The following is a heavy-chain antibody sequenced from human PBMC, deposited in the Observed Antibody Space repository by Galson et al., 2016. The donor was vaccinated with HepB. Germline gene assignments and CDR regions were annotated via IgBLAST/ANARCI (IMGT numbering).Heavy chain of an antibody. Sequence: SLRLSCAASGFTFSNYWIHWVRQPPGKGLVWVSRINSDGSSTDYADSVKGRFTISRDNAKNTLCLQMNSLRVEDTAVYYCARGGDFDRDGFDIWGQGTMVTVSS. D-gene: IGHD3-22*01. CDR1: GFTFSNYW. J-gene: IGHJ3*02. CDR2: INSDGSST. CDR3: ARGGDFDRDGFDI. V-gene: IGHV3-74*01.